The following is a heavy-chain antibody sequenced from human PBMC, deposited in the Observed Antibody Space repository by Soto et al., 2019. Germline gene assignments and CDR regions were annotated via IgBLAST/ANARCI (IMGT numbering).Heavy chain of an antibody. V-gene: IGHV4-4*07. CDR3: AREGQEAARRSRPYYYYYGMDV. CDR1: GGSISSYY. Sequence: SETLSLTCTVSGGSISSYYWSRIRQPAGKGLEWIGRIYTSGSTNYNPSLKSRVTMSVDTSKNQFSLKLSSVTAADTAVYYCAREGQEAARRSRPYYYYYGMDVWGQGTTVTVSS. CDR2: IYTSGST. D-gene: IGHD6-6*01. J-gene: IGHJ6*02.